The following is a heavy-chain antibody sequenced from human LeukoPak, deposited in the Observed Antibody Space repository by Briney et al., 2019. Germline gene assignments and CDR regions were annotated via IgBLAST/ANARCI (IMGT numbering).Heavy chain of an antibody. CDR2: ILNSGTTT. Sequence: PGGSLRLSCAASGFTFSSYEMNWVRQAPGKGLEWVSYILNSGTTTYYADSVKGRFTISRDNAKNSLYLQMNSLRAEDTAVYYCARLRYNYDLDYWGQGTLVTVSS. V-gene: IGHV3-48*03. D-gene: IGHD5-18*01. J-gene: IGHJ4*02. CDR1: GFTFSSYE. CDR3: ARLRYNYDLDY.